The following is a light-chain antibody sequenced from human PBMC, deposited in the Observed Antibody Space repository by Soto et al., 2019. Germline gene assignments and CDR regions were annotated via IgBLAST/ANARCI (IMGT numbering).Light chain of an antibody. J-gene: IGKJ1*01. CDR3: QQLNSYPRT. CDR2: AAS. V-gene: IGKV1-9*01. CDR1: QGISSN. Sequence: DIQLTQSPSFLSASVGDRVTITCRASQGISSNLAWYQQKPGKAPNLLISAASTLQSGVPSRFSGSGSGTEFTLTISSLQPEDFATYNCQQLNSYPRTFGQGTKV.